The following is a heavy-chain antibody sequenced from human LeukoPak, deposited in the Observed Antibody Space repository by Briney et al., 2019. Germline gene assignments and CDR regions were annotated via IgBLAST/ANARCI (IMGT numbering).Heavy chain of an antibody. D-gene: IGHD6-19*01. CDR2: IYTSGST. V-gene: IGHV4-4*07. CDR3: ARARIAVAGTTYYFDN. J-gene: IGHJ4*02. Sequence: SETLSLTCTVAGGSISSYYWSWIRQPAGKGLGWIGRIYTSGSTNYNPSLKSRVTMSVDTSKNQFSLKLSSVTAADTAVYYCARARIAVAGTTYYFDNWGQGTLVTVSS. CDR1: GGSISSYY.